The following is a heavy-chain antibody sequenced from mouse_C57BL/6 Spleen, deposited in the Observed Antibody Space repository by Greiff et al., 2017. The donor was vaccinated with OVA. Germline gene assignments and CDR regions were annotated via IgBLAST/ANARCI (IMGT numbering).Heavy chain of an antibody. D-gene: IGHD3-2*02. V-gene: IGHV1-82*01. Sequence: QVQLQQSGPELVKPGASVKISCKASGYAFSSSWMNWVKQRPGKGLEWIGRIYPGDGDTNYNGKFKGKATLTADKSSSTAYMQLSSLTSEDSAVYFCARSGERDWYFDVWGTGTTVTVSS. CDR1: GYAFSSSW. CDR3: ARSGERDWYFDV. J-gene: IGHJ1*03. CDR2: IYPGDGDT.